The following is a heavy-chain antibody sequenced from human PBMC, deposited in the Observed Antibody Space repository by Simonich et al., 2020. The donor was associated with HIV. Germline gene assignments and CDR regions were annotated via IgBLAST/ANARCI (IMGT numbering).Heavy chain of an antibody. CDR1: GFTFSSYW. Sequence: EVQLVESGGGLVQPGGSLRLSCAASGFTFSSYWMNWVRQAPGKVLEWTANIKQDGSEKNYVDSEKGRFTISRDNAKNALYLQMNSLRAEDTAVYYCARDKRQWLVSYYYYGMDVWGQGTTVTVSS. CDR3: ARDKRQWLVSYYYYGMDV. J-gene: IGHJ6*02. D-gene: IGHD6-19*01. CDR2: IKQDGSEK. V-gene: IGHV3-7*01.